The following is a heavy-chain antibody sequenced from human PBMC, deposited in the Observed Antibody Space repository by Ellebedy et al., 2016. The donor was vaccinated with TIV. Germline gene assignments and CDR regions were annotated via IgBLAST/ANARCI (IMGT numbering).Heavy chain of an antibody. D-gene: IGHD4-23*01. Sequence: GESLKISCAASGLTFSSHAMSWVRQAPGKGLEWVSSITESGGNAYYADSVKGRFTISRDNSKDTLFLQMNSLSAEDTAIYFCSRDPVGVGPAFDGWGQGTMVTVSS. V-gene: IGHV3-23*01. CDR3: SRDPVGVGPAFDG. CDR2: ITESGGNA. J-gene: IGHJ3*01. CDR1: GLTFSSHA.